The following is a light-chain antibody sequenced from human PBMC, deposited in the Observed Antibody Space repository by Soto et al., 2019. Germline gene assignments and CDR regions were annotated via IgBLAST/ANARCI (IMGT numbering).Light chain of an antibody. V-gene: IGLV7-46*01. J-gene: IGLJ2*01. CDR2: DTS. CDR3: LLSYGGAYVV. Sequence: QTLVTQEPSRTVSPGGTVTLTCGSSTGAVTSGHYPYWFQQKPGQAPRTLIYDTSNKHSWTPARFSGSLLGGKAALTLSGAQPEDEDDYYCLLSYGGAYVVFGGGTKLTVI. CDR1: TGAVTSGHY.